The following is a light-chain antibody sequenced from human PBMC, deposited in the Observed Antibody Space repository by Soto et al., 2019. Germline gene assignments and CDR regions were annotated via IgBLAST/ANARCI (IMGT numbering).Light chain of an antibody. J-gene: IGKJ2*01. CDR2: GAS. Sequence: EIVMTQSPATLSVSPGERATLSCRASQSVSSNLAWYQQKPGQAPRLLIYGASTRAPGIPAMFSGSGSGTECTLTISSLQSEDFAVYYCQQYNNWPYTFGQGTKLEIK. V-gene: IGKV3-15*01. CDR3: QQYNNWPYT. CDR1: QSVSSN.